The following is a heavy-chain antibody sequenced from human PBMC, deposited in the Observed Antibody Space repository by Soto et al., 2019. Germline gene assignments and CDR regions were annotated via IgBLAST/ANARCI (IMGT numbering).Heavy chain of an antibody. Sequence: GVSLRLSCVTSGFTFRNHAMTWVRQAPDKGLEWVSTISDSGVNTHYADSVKGRFTISRDNSRNTLYLQMNSLRGEDTAVYYCVSCFSAHFDYRGQGT. D-gene: IGHD3-3*01. V-gene: IGHV3-23*01. J-gene: IGHJ4*02. CDR2: ISDSGVNT. CDR1: GFTFRNHA. CDR3: VSCFSAHFDY.